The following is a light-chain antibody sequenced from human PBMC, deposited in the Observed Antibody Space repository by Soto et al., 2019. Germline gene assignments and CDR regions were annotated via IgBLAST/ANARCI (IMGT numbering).Light chain of an antibody. CDR2: DAS. Sequence: DIQMTQYPSTLSASVGDRVTITCRASESIRTWLAWYQHKPGKAPKFLIYDASSLESGVPSRFSGSGSGTEFTLTISSLQPDDFATYYCQQYNSYPTFGQGSKV. CDR3: QQYNSYPT. V-gene: IGKV1-5*01. J-gene: IGKJ1*01. CDR1: ESIRTW.